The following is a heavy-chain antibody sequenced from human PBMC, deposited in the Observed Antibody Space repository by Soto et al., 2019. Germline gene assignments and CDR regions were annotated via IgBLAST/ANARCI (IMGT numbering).Heavy chain of an antibody. CDR2: VYYSGST. CDR3: ARDAHFVARPPSWFDS. Sequence: QVQLQESGPGLVKSSETLSLTCTVSGTSISDYYWSWIRQPPGKGLEWIGFVYYSGSTTYNPSLKSRVTISIDTSTKQFSLRLSSVTAADTAVYYCARDAHFVARPPSWFDSWGQGIRVTVSS. CDR1: GTSISDYY. J-gene: IGHJ5*01. D-gene: IGHD2-15*01. V-gene: IGHV4-59*01.